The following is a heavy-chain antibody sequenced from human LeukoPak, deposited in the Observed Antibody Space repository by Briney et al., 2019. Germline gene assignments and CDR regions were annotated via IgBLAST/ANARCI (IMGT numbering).Heavy chain of an antibody. J-gene: IGHJ6*02. D-gene: IGHD3-16*01. Sequence: GGSLRLSCAASGFTFSSYGMHWVRQAPGKGLEWVAVIWYDGSNKYYADSVKGRFTISRDNSKNTLYLQMNSLRAEDTAVYYCAREYYDYVWGRGYGMDVWGQGTTVTVSS. CDR1: GFTFSSYG. CDR2: IWYDGSNK. CDR3: AREYYDYVWGRGYGMDV. V-gene: IGHV3-33*08.